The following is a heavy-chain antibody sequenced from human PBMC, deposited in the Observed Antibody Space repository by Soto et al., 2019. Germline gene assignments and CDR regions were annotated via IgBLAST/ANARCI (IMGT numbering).Heavy chain of an antibody. CDR2: IYPGDSDT. D-gene: IGHD4-4*01. CDR3: ASPTTVTTYGYYGMDV. Sequence: GESLKISCKGSGYSFTSYWIGWVRQMPGKGLEWMGIIYPGDSDTRYSPSFQGQVTISADKSISTAYLQWSSLKASDTAMYYCASPTTVTTYGYYGMDVWGQGTTVTVSS. J-gene: IGHJ6*02. CDR1: GYSFTSYW. V-gene: IGHV5-51*01.